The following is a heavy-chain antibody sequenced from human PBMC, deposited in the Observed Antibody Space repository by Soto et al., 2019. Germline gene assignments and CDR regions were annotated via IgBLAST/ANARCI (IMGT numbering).Heavy chain of an antibody. CDR1: GFTFSSYA. CDR2: ISGSGGST. V-gene: IGHV3-23*01. J-gene: IGHJ5*02. CDR3: AKGSVLRFLEWLLPFDP. Sequence: GGSLRLSCAASGFTFSSYAMSWVRQAPGKGLEWVSAISGSGGSTYYADSVKGRFTISRDNSKNTLYLQMNSLRAEDTAVYYCAKGSVLRFLEWLLPFDPWGQGTLVTVSS. D-gene: IGHD3-3*01.